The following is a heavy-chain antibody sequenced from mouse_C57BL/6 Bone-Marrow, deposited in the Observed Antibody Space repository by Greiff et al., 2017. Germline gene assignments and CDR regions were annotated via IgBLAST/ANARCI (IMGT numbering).Heavy chain of an antibody. D-gene: IGHD2-10*02. Sequence: LVESGPELVKPGASVKISCKASGYAFSSSWMNWVKQRPGQGLEWIGRIYPGDGDTNYNGKFKGKATLTADKSSSTAYMQLSSLTSEDSAVYFCARSEYGNYDYWGQGTTLTVSS. J-gene: IGHJ2*01. CDR2: IYPGDGDT. CDR1: GYAFSSSW. CDR3: ARSEYGNYDY. V-gene: IGHV1-82*01.